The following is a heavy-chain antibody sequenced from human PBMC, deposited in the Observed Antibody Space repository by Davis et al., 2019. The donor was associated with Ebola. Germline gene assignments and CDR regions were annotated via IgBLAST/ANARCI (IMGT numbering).Heavy chain of an antibody. CDR1: GFTFSSYG. J-gene: IGHJ6*02. CDR2: IWYDGSNK. CDR3: ARDTEYSSTWLYYYYYGMDV. D-gene: IGHD6-13*01. V-gene: IGHV3-33*01. Sequence: GGSLRLSCAASGFTFSSYGMHWVRQAPGKGLEWVAVIWYDGSNKYYADSVKGRFTISRDNSKTTLYLQMNSLRAEDTAVYYCARDTEYSSTWLYYYYYGMDVWGQGTTVTVSS.